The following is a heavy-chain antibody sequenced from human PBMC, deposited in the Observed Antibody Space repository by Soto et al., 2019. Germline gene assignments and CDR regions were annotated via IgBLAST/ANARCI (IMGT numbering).Heavy chain of an antibody. CDR3: ARDWDNIVLMVYAPYYYYYGMDV. Sequence: GASVKVSCKASGYTFTSYGISWVRQAPGQGLEWMGWISAYNGNTDYAQKLQGRVTMTTDTSTSTAYMELRSLRSDDTAVYYCARDWDNIVLMVYAPYYYYYGMDVWGQGTTVTVSS. D-gene: IGHD2-8*01. CDR2: ISAYNGNT. CDR1: GYTFTSYG. V-gene: IGHV1-18*04. J-gene: IGHJ6*02.